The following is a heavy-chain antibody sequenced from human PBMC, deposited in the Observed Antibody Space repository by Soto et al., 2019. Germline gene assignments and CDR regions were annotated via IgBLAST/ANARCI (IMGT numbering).Heavy chain of an antibody. V-gene: IGHV4-30-2*01. D-gene: IGHD1-26*01. CDR3: ARAWGLPRPRGIWIDP. CDR2: IYHCGST. J-gene: IGHJ5*02. Sequence: QLQLQESGSGLVKPSQTLSLTSAVSGGSISSGGYSWSWIRQPPGKGLEWIGYIYHCGSTYYKPSLKSRVTISVDRSKNQFTLKLSSVTAADTAVYYCARAWGLPRPRGIWIDPWGQGTLVTVS. CDR1: GGSISSGGYS.